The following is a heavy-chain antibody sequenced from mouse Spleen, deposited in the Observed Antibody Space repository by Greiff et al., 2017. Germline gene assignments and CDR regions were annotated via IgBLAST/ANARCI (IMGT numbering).Heavy chain of an antibody. Sequence: EVKLQESGPVLVKPGASVKMSCKASGYTFTDYYMNWVKQSHGKSLEWIGVINPYNGGTSYNQKFKGKATLTVDKSSSTAYMELNSLTSEDSAVYYCARWNYYDGSYEGWYFDYWGQGTTLTVSS. D-gene: IGHD1-1*01. CDR2: INPYNGGT. CDR3: ARWNYYDGSYEGWYFDY. CDR1: GYTFTDYY. J-gene: IGHJ2*01. V-gene: IGHV1-19*01.